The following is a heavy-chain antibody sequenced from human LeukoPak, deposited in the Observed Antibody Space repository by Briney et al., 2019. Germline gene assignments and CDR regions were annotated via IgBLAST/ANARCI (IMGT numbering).Heavy chain of an antibody. CDR3: ARVGSSSWYPMRPLDY. CDR2: INHSGST. CDR1: GGSFSGYY. D-gene: IGHD6-13*01. V-gene: IGHV4-34*01. Sequence: PSETLSLTCAVYGGSFSGYYWSWIRQPPGKGLEWIGEINHSGSTNYNLSLKSRVTISVDTSKNQFSLKLSSVTAADTAVYYCARVGSSSWYPMRPLDYWGQGTLVTVSS. J-gene: IGHJ4*02.